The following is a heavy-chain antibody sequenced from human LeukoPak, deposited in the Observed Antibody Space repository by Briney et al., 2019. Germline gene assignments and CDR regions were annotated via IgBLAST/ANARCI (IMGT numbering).Heavy chain of an antibody. CDR1: GFTLSTAA. CDR2: FSASGNNT. CDR3: SKFAGNSAF. J-gene: IGHJ4*02. D-gene: IGHD6-13*01. V-gene: IGHV3-23*01. Sequence: GGSLRLSCSASGFTLSTAARSWVRQTPEKGLDWISSFSASGNNTYYEETVKGRFIISRDTSKSTLYRQMNDLTADDPAIDDCSKFAGNSAFWGQGTLVHVSP.